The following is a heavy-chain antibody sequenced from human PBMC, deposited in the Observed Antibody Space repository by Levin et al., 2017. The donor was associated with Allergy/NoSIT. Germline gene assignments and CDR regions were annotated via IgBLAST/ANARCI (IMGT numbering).Heavy chain of an antibody. J-gene: IGHJ3*02. CDR3: AREGYCSSTSCFNDAFDI. CDR2: ISSSGSTI. Sequence: GESLKISCAASGFTFSDYYMSWIRQAPGKGLEWVSYISSSGSTIYYADSVKGRFTISRDNAKNSLYLQMNSLRAEDTAVYYCAREGYCSSTSCFNDAFDIWGQGTMVTVSS. V-gene: IGHV3-11*01. D-gene: IGHD2-2*01. CDR1: GFTFSDYY.